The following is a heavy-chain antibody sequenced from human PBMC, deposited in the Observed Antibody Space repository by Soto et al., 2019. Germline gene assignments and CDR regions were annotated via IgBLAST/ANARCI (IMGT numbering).Heavy chain of an antibody. CDR1: GGSFSGYY. CDR2: INHSGST. V-gene: IGHV4-34*01. J-gene: IGHJ6*02. CDR3: ASGKTRTARPSLRYYYYGLDV. D-gene: IGHD6-6*01. Sequence: SETLSLTCTIYGGSFSGYYWGWIRQPPGKGLEWIGEINHSGSTNYSPSLKRRVSISVDTSKDKFSLNLSSVTAADTAVYYCASGKTRTARPSLRYYYYGLDVWGQGTTVTVSS.